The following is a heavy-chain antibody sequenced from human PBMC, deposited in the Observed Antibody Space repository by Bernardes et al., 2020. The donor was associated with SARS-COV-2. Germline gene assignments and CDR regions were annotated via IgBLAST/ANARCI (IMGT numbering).Heavy chain of an antibody. J-gene: IGHJ4*02. V-gene: IGHV3-11*01. CDR3: ARDRLYEAAGDH. D-gene: IGHD3-16*01. CDR2: IGGGGSTI. Sequence: GRSLRLSCAASGFTFSDYYMSWIRQAPGKGLEWVSYIGGGGSTIFYADSVKGRFTISRDNAKNSLYLQMNSLRAEDTAVYYCARDRLYEAAGDHWGQGTLVTVSS. CDR1: GFTFSDYY.